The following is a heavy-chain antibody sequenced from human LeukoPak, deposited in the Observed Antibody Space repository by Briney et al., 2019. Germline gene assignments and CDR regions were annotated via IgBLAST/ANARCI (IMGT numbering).Heavy chain of an antibody. CDR1: GYTFSTYG. V-gene: IGHV1-18*04. J-gene: IGHJ4*02. D-gene: IGHD6-19*01. Sequence: ASVKVSCTASGYTFSTYGISWIRQAPGQGLEWLGWISGYGDNTKYSEKVQGRVTMTKDTSTSTAYMELRSLRPDDTAMYYCARGLAVAGIYMYWGQGTXITXXA. CDR3: ARGLAVAGIYMY. CDR2: ISGYGDNT.